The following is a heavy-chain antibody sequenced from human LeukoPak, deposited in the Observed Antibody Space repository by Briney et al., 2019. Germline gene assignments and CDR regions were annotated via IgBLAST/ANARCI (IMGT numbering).Heavy chain of an antibody. CDR1: GFTFSSYS. Sequence: GGSLRLSCAASGFTFSSYSMNWVRQAPGKGLEWVSSISSSSSYIYYADSVKGRFTISRDNAKNSLYLQMNSLRAEDTAVYYCARDQDAAMVRGALLYFHYYYGMDVWGRGTTVTVSS. CDR3: ARDQDAAMVRGALLYFHYYYGMDV. CDR2: ISSSSSYI. D-gene: IGHD3-10*01. V-gene: IGHV3-21*01. J-gene: IGHJ6*02.